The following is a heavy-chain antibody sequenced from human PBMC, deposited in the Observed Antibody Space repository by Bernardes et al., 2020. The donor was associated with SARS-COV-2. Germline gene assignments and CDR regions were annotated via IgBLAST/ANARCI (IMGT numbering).Heavy chain of an antibody. CDR2: IYSSGGT. J-gene: IGHJ5*02. CDR1: GGSISSYY. V-gene: IGHV4-4*07. Sequence: SETLSLTCTASGGSISSYYWSWIRQPAGKGLEWIGHIYSSGGTYYNPSLKSRVTMSVDTSKSQFSLKLSSVTAADTAVYYCARAATSGSLYWVDPWGQGTLVTVSS. D-gene: IGHD3-10*01. CDR3: ARAATSGSLYWVDP.